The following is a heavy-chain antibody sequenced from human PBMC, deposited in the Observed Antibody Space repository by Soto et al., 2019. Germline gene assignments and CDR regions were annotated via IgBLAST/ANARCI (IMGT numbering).Heavy chain of an antibody. D-gene: IGHD3-22*01. Sequence: PSETLSLTGAVYGGSFSGYYWSWIRQPPWKGLEWIGEIKHSGSTNYNPSLKSRVTISVDTCKNQFSLKLISVTAADTAVHSCPRPHFRYYYDNMVWFDYWGQGTLVTVSS. V-gene: IGHV4-34*01. CDR3: PRPHFRYYYDNMVWFDY. J-gene: IGHJ4*02. CDR1: GGSFSGYY. CDR2: IKHSGST.